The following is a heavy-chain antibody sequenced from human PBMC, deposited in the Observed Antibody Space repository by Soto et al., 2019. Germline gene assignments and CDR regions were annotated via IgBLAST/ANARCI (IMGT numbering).Heavy chain of an antibody. CDR1: GGTFSSYA. CDR3: ARVSGLRSPGVGASNWFDP. Sequence: SVKVSCKASGGTFSSYAISWVRQAPGQGLEWMGGIIPIFGTANYAQKFQGRVTITADESTSTAYMELSSLRSEDTAVYYCARVSGLRSPGVGASNWFDPWGQGTLVTVSS. CDR2: IIPIFGTA. J-gene: IGHJ5*02. D-gene: IGHD1-26*01. V-gene: IGHV1-69*13.